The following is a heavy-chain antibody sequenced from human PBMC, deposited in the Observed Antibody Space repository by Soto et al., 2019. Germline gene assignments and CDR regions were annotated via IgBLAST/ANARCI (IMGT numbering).Heavy chain of an antibody. CDR3: ARVTSMVRGVIGTWCAP. Sequence: VPLVQSGAEVKKPGSSVTVSCKASGGTFSSYAIHWVRQAPGQGLEWMGGIIPMYGPAKYAQRFQGRVTITADESTTTVYMELTSLTSQDTAVNYCARVTSMVRGVIGTWCAPWGHGTLVTASS. J-gene: IGHJ5*02. CDR2: IIPMYGPA. D-gene: IGHD3-10*01. CDR1: GGTFSSYA. V-gene: IGHV1-69*01.